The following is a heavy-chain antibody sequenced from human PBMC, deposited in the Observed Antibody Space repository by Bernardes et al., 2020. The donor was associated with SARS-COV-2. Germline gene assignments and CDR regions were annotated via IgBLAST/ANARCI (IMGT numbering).Heavy chain of an antibody. D-gene: IGHD2-15*01. CDR2: ITGSGVST. V-gene: IGHV3-23*01. CDR1: GFTFSTYA. J-gene: IGHJ4*02. CDR3: AKGAACSSGNCYRGDS. Sequence: GGSLRLSRAASGFTFSTYAMSWVRQAPGKGLEWVSGITGSGVSTHYADSMKGRFTISRDNSNNTLFLQINSLRVEDTAVYYCAKGAACSSGNCYRGDSWGQGTLVTVSS.